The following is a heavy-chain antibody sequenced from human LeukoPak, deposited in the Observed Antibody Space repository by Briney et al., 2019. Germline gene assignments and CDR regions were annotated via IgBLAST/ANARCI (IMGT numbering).Heavy chain of an antibody. Sequence: PAGSLRLSCAASGFTFSNAWMSWVRQAPGKGLEWVGRIKGKTDGGTTDYAAPVKGRFTISRDDSKNTLDLQMNSLKTEDTAVYYCTTRRLYCTSTTCSRSQVAYWGQGTLVTVSS. CDR1: GFTFSNAW. V-gene: IGHV3-15*01. CDR2: IKGKTDGGTT. D-gene: IGHD2-2*01. J-gene: IGHJ4*02. CDR3: TTRRLYCTSTTCSRSQVAY.